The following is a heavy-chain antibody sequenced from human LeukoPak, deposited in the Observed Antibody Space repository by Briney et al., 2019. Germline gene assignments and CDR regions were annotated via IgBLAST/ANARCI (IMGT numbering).Heavy chain of an antibody. CDR2: ISSSSSYI. D-gene: IGHD2-15*01. CDR1: GFTFSSYS. J-gene: IGHJ4*02. Sequence: GGSLRLSCAASGFTFSSYSMNWVRQAPGKGLEWVSSISSSSSYIYYADSVKGRFTISRDNAKNSLYLQMNSLRAEDTALYYCAKVSSRGPLKYYFDYWGQGTLVTVSS. CDR3: AKVSSRGPLKYYFDY. V-gene: IGHV3-21*04.